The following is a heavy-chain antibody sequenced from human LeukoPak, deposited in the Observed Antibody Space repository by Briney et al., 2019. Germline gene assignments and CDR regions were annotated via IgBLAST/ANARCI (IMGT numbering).Heavy chain of an antibody. CDR1: GFTFSSYA. CDR3: ARGGTVTTHYYYMDV. Sequence: PGGSLRLSCAASGFTFSSYAMHWVRQAPGKGLEYVSAISSNGGSTYYANSVKGRFTISRDNSKNTLYLQMGSLRAEDMAVYYCARGGTVTTHYYYMDVWGKGTTVTVSS. CDR2: ISSNGGST. D-gene: IGHD4-17*01. V-gene: IGHV3-64*01. J-gene: IGHJ6*03.